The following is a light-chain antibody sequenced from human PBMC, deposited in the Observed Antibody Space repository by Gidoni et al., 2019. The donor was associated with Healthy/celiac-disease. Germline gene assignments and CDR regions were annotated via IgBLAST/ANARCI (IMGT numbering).Light chain of an antibody. J-gene: IGKJ5*01. Sequence: EIVLTQSPATLSLSPGERATLSCRASQSVSSYLAWYQQKPGQAPRLLIYDASNRATGIPARFSGSGSGTDFTLTISSLEPEDFAVYYCQQRSNWPLPITFXXXTRLEIK. CDR1: QSVSSY. V-gene: IGKV3-11*01. CDR3: QQRSNWPLPIT. CDR2: DAS.